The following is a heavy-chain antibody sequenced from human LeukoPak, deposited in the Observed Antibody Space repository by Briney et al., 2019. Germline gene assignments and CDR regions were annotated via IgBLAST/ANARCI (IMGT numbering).Heavy chain of an antibody. V-gene: IGHV3-30*02. CDR2: IRYDGSNK. CDR3: AREERAYDILTGHYYYYYMDV. J-gene: IGHJ6*03. CDR1: GFTFSSYG. Sequence: TGGSLRLSCAASGFTFSSYGMHWVRQAPGKGLEWVAFIRYDGSNKYYADSVKGRFTISRDNAKNSLYLQMNSLRAEDTAVYYCAREERAYDILTGHYYYYYMDVWGKGTTVTVSS. D-gene: IGHD3-9*01.